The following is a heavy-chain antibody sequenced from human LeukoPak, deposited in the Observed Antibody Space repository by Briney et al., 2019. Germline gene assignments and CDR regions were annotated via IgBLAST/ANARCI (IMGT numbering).Heavy chain of an antibody. CDR2: IKPGGIT. Sequence: SETLSLTCTVYGGSLSIYYWSWIRQPPGKWLEWIGEIKPGGITNYNPSLKSRVTISLDTSKNQLSLKLISATAADTAVYYCVRGFSGVVGDYWGQGTLVTVSS. CDR1: GGSLSIYY. V-gene: IGHV4-34*01. J-gene: IGHJ4*02. CDR3: VRGFSGVVGDY. D-gene: IGHD3-10*01.